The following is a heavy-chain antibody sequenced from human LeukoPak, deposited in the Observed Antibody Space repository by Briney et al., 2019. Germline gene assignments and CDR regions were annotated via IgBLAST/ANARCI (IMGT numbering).Heavy chain of an antibody. V-gene: IGHV4-34*01. CDR3: AGGSLYYYGSGSYPLFDY. CDR1: GGSFSGYY. Sequence: SETLSLTCAVYGGSFSGYYWSWIRQPPGKGLEWIGEINHSGSTNYNPSLKSRVTISVDTSKNQFSLKLSSVTAADTAVYYCAGGSLYYYGSGSYPLFDYWGQGTLVTVSS. D-gene: IGHD3-10*01. CDR2: INHSGST. J-gene: IGHJ4*02.